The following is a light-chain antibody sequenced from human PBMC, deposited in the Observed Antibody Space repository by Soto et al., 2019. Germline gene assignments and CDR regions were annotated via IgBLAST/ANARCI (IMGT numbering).Light chain of an antibody. CDR3: QQTYTAPYT. V-gene: IGKV1-39*01. CDR1: HTISRY. J-gene: IGKJ2*01. Sequence: DTQMTQSPSSLSASVGDRVTITCRASHTISRYLSWYQQQPGKAPKLLVYAASTLQGGVPSRFSGSGAGTDFTLTISGLQPEDFVTYYCQQTYTAPYTFGQGTKLEIK. CDR2: AAS.